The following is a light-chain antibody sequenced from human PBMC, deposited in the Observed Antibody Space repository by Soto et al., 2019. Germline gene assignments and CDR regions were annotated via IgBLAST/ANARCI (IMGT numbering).Light chain of an antibody. Sequence: EIGLTQSPGTLSLSPGERATLSCRASQSVSNNYLAWYQQKPGQAPRLLIYGASNRATGIPDRFSGSGSGTDFTLTISRLEPEDFAVYYCQQYGNSPITFGQGTRLEIK. V-gene: IGKV3-20*01. CDR1: QSVSNNY. CDR3: QQYGNSPIT. CDR2: GAS. J-gene: IGKJ5*01.